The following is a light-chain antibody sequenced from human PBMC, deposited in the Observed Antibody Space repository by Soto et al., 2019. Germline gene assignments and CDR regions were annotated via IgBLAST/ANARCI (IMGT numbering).Light chain of an antibody. J-gene: IGKJ4*01. CDR3: QQFNTYTALT. CDR1: QGISSA. CDR2: DVS. V-gene: IGKV1-13*02. Sequence: AIQLTQSPSSLSASVGDRVNITCRASQGISSALAWYQQKPGKSPNLLIYDVSSLESGVPSRFSGSGSGTDFTLTISSLQPEAFATYYCQQFNTYTALTFGGGTKVEIK.